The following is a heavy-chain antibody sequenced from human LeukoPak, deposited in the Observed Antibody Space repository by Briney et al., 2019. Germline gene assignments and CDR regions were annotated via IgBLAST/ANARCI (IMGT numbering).Heavy chain of an antibody. CDR1: GYTFTSYA. CDR3: ARDLIYYDSSGYRGEYCFDY. Sequence: ASVKVSCKASGYTFTSYAMHWVRQAPGQRLEWMGWINAGNGNTKYSQKFQGRVTITRDTSASTAYMELSSLRSEDTAVYYCARDLIYYDSSGYRGEYCFDYWGQGTLVTVSS. J-gene: IGHJ4*02. D-gene: IGHD3-22*01. CDR2: INAGNGNT. V-gene: IGHV1-3*01.